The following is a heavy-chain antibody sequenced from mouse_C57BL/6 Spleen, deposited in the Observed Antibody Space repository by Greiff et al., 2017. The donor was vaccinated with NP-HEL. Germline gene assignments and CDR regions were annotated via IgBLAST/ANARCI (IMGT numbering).Heavy chain of an antibody. CDR1: GYTFTSYW. Sequence: QVQLQQSGAELVRPGSSVKLSCKASGYTFTSYWMDWVKQRPGQGLEWIGNIYPSDSETHYNQKFKDKATLTVDKSSSTAYMQLSSLTSEDSAVYYCARRGTWDYGSSHFDYWGQGTTLTVSS. J-gene: IGHJ2*01. CDR3: ARRGTWDYGSSHFDY. V-gene: IGHV1-61*01. D-gene: IGHD1-1*01. CDR2: IYPSDSET.